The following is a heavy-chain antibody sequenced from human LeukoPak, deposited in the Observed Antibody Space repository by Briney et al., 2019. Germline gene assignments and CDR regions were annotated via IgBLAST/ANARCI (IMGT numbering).Heavy chain of an antibody. CDR2: ISSSSSTI. D-gene: IGHD4-11*01. CDR1: GFTFSSYS. Sequence: PGGSLRLSCAASGFTFSSYSMNWVRQAPGKGLEWISYISSSSSTIYYADSVKGRFTISRDNAKNTLYLQMNSLRAEDAAVYYCANEYSKGDIWGQGTMVTVSS. J-gene: IGHJ3*02. V-gene: IGHV3-48*01. CDR3: ANEYSKGDI.